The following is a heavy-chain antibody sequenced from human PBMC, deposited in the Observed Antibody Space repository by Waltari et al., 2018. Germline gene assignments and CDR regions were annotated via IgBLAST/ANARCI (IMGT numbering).Heavy chain of an antibody. J-gene: IGHJ4*02. CDR3: AKDDTTIFGVGIDN. CDR2: ISNAGSKK. D-gene: IGHD3-3*01. V-gene: IGHV3-30*18. Sequence: QVHLVESGGGVVQPGRSLRLSCAASGFTFRSYGMHWVRQAPGKGVGWVAIISNAGSKKDYVEAGKGRFTISRDNSKSTLYLQMNSLRAQDTAVYYCAKDDTTIFGVGIDNWGQGTLVTVSS. CDR1: GFTFRSYG.